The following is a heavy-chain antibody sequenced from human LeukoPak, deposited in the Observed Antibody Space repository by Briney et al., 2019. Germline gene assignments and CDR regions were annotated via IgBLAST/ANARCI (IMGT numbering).Heavy chain of an antibody. CDR1: EITFSSYA. CDR3: AKEMVSGTFDY. CDR2: ISYDGNNK. J-gene: IGHJ4*02. V-gene: IGHV3-30-3*01. D-gene: IGHD1-26*01. Sequence: GGSLRLSCEASEITFSSYAMHWVRQAPGKGLEWVAVISYDGNNKYYADSVKGRFTISRDNSKNTLYVQMNSLRAEDTAVYYCAKEMVSGTFDYWGQGTLVTVSS.